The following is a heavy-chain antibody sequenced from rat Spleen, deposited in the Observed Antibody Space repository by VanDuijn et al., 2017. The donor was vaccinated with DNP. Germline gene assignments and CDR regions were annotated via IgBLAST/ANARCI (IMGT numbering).Heavy chain of an antibody. J-gene: IGHJ2*01. D-gene: IGHD1-3*01. CDR1: GFTFDTYW. CDR3: ARRDGSYYFDY. V-gene: IGHV5-31*01. CDR2: ITGGGGYT. Sequence: EVQLVESGGDLVQPGGSLNLSCVASGFTFDTYWMTWIRQVPGKGLGWVASITGGGGYTYYRDSVKGRFTISRDNAKSTLYLQMDSLRSEETATYYCARRDGSYYFDYWGQGVMVTVSS.